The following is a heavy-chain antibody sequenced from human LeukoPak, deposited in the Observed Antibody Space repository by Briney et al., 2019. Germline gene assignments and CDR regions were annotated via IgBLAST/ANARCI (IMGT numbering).Heavy chain of an antibody. CDR3: ARAGGYDSSGYYQS. CDR1: GDTFTGYY. J-gene: IGHJ5*02. D-gene: IGHD3-22*01. Sequence: ASVKVSCKASGDTFTGYYMYWVRHAPGQGREWMGGINPNSGGTNYAQRLQGRVTMTTDTSTSTAYMELRSLRSDDPAVYYCARAGGYDSSGYYQSWGQGTLVTVSS. CDR2: INPNSGGT. V-gene: IGHV1-2*02.